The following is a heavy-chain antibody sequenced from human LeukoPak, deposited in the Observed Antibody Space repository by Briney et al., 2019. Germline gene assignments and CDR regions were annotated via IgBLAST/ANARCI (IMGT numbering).Heavy chain of an antibody. V-gene: IGHV3-74*01. CDR3: ARDHRELLWFGELSVLDY. J-gene: IGHJ4*02. Sequence: GGSLRLSCAASGFTFSSYWMHWVRQAPGKGLVWVSRINTDGSSTSYADSVKGRFTISRDNAKNTMYLQMNSLRAEDTAVYYCARDHRELLWFGELSVLDYWGQGPLVTVSS. CDR1: GFTFSSYW. D-gene: IGHD3-10*01. CDR2: INTDGSST.